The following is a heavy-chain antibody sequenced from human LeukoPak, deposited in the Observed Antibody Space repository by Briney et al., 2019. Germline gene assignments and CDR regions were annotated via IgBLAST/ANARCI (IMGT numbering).Heavy chain of an antibody. V-gene: IGHV3-30*03. CDR2: ISSDGSEK. CDR3: AREHGRSGYFDY. J-gene: IGHJ4*02. Sequence: AGGSLRLSCAASGFTFSSYWMSWVRQAPGKGLEWLSFISSDGSEKYYADSVKGRFTISRDNSKNTLYLQLSSLRVEDTAVYYCAREHGRSGYFDYWGQGTLVSVSS. CDR1: GFTFSSYW. D-gene: IGHD3-22*01.